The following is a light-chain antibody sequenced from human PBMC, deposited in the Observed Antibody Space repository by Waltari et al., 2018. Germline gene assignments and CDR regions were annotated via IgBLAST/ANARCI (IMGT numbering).Light chain of an antibody. CDR3: SSQSSNDVVL. CDR1: SNDVGGYNS. J-gene: IGLJ2*01. V-gene: IGLV2-14*01. CDR2: DVS. Sequence: QSALTQPASVSGSPGQSVTIFCAGTSNDVGGYNSVSWYQEHPGQAPRSIIYDVSDRPSGVSDRFAGSKSGNTASLTIAGLQGEDEADYYYSSQSSNDVVLFGGGTKLTVL.